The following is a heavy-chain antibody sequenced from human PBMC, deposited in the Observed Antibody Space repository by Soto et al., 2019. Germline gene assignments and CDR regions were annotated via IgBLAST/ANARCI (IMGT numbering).Heavy chain of an antibody. D-gene: IGHD3-10*01. CDR3: ARLYYYGSGSYYNPHFFDY. J-gene: IGHJ4*02. V-gene: IGHV5-51*01. CDR2: IYPGDSHT. Sequence: PGESLKISCKASGYIFTNYWMGWVRQMPGKGLEWVAMIYPGDSHTRYSPSFQGQVTISADKSICTAYLQWGSLKASDTAIYYCARLYYYGSGSYYNPHFFDYWGQGALVTVSS. CDR1: GYIFTNYW.